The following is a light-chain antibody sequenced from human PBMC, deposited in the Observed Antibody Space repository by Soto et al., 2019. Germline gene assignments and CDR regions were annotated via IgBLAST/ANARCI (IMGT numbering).Light chain of an antibody. V-gene: IGKV1-9*01. J-gene: IGKJ2*01. CDR1: QCISSY. Sequence: DIQLTQSPSFLSASVGDRVTITCRASQCISSYLAWYQQKPGKAPKLLIYAASTLQSGVPSRFIGSGSGTDFTLTIRSLQPEDFATYYCQQLNSLPHAFGQGTELEIK. CDR3: QQLNSLPHA. CDR2: AAS.